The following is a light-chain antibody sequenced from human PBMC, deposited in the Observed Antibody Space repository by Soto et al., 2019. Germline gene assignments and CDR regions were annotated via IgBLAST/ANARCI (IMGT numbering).Light chain of an antibody. V-gene: IGLV4-69*01. J-gene: IGLJ3*02. Sequence: QLVLTQSPSAAASLGASVTLTCTLSSGHSSYAIAWHQQQPEKGPRYLMKLNSDGSHSKGDGIPDRFSGSSSGAERYLTISSPQSEDEADYYCQTWGTGIQVFGGGTKLTVL. CDR1: SGHSSYA. CDR3: QTWGTGIQV. CDR2: LNSDGSH.